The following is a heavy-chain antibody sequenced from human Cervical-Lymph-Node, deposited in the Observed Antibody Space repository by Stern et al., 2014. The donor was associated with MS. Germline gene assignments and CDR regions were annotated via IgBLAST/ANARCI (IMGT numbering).Heavy chain of an antibody. V-gene: IGHV5-51*01. CDR3: ARHVYGMDV. Sequence: EVQLVESGAEVKKPGESLKISCKVFGYNFNTYWIAWVRQMPGKGLDGMEIIKPGDSETRSNPSSQGQVPISVEKPTSTAYLQWSTLKASDTAIYYCARHVYGMDVWGQGTTVTVSS. J-gene: IGHJ6*02. CDR1: GYNFNTYW. CDR2: IKPGDSET.